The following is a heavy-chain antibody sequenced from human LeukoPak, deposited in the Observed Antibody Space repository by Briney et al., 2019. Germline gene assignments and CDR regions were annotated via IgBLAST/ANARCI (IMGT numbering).Heavy chain of an antibody. CDR1: GYTFTGYY. CDR2: INPNSGGT. CDR3: AREVRGSLRNFDY. Sequence: ASVKVSCKASGYTFTGYYMHWVRQAPGQGLEWMGWINPNSGGTNYAQKFQGWVTMTRDTSISTAYMELSRLRSDDTAVYYCAREVRGSLRNFDYWGQGTLVTVSS. J-gene: IGHJ4*02. D-gene: IGHD5-12*01. V-gene: IGHV1-2*04.